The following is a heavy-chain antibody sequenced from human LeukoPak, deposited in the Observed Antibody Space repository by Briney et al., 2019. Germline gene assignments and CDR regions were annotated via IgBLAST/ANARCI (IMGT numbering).Heavy chain of an antibody. J-gene: IGHJ4*02. Sequence: GAPRQISGQASGSPFTSYWSGGAGQLPGKAREGMGIIYPGDSDTRYSPSFHGQVTISADKSISTAYLQWRSLKASDTAMYYCARRYKRCSGGSCYPYYFDYWGQGTLVTVSS. V-gene: IGHV5-51*01. CDR2: IYPGDSDT. CDR3: ARRYKRCSGGSCYPYYFDY. CDR1: GSPFTSYW. D-gene: IGHD2-15*01.